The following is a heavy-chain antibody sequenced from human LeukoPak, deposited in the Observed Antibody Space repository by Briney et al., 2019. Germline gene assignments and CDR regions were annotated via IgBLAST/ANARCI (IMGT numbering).Heavy chain of an antibody. V-gene: IGHV4-59*05. CDR1: GGSISSYY. CDR3: AKSGGYGLIDY. D-gene: IGHD1-26*01. CDR2: IYYSGST. J-gene: IGHJ4*01. Sequence: SETLSLTCTVSGGSISSYYWSWIRQPAGKGLEWIGSIYYSGSTYYNASLKGRVTISLDTSRNQVSLKLNSVTATDTAVYYCAKSGGYGLIDYWGQGTLVSVSS.